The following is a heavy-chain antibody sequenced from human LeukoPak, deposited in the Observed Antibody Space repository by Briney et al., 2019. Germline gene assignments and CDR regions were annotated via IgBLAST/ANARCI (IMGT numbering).Heavy chain of an antibody. J-gene: IGHJ3*02. V-gene: IGHV4-4*07. D-gene: IGHD3-16*01. CDR1: GGSISSDN. CDR2: IYTSGST. CDR3: ASGGGGVLGSAFDM. Sequence: SETLSLTCTVSGGSISSDNWSWIRQPPRPGLELIGRIYTSGSTNYNPYLKSRVTMSVDPSKNQFSLKLSSVTAADTAVYYCASGGGGVLGSAFDMWGQGTMVTVSS.